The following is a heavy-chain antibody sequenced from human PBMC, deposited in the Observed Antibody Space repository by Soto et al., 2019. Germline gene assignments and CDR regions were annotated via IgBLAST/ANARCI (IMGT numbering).Heavy chain of an antibody. J-gene: IGHJ6*02. CDR1: GGTFSRYS. V-gene: IGHV1-69*08. CDR3: AREDRDRETGLVPAAIDGMDV. Sequence: QVQLVQSGAEVKKPGSSVKVSCKASGGTFSRYSITWVRQAPGHGLEWIGRIIPTFGIAGYAQKFQGRVTITADESTSTDYMELSSLRSDDTAVYYCAREDRDRETGLVPAAIDGMDVWGQGTTVTVSS. D-gene: IGHD2-2*01. CDR2: IIPTFGIA.